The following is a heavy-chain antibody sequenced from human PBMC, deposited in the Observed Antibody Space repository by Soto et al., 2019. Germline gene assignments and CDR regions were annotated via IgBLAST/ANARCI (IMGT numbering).Heavy chain of an antibody. J-gene: IGHJ4*02. V-gene: IGHV1-8*01. D-gene: IGHD3-10*01. Sequence: QVQLVQSGAEVKEPGASVKVSCKASGYTLSDNDFNWVRQATGQGLEGVGWINPKTGNTQYAQKFLDSVSMTKDNSISTVYMHLRGLRSEDTATYYCVYKHLNWGQGTRVTVSS. CDR1: GYTLSDND. CDR2: INPKTGNT. CDR3: VYKHLN.